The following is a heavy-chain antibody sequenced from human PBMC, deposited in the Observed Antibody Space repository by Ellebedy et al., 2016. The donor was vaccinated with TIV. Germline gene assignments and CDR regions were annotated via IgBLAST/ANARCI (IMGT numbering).Heavy chain of an antibody. CDR2: INPNSGGT. CDR3: ARDGGSYSDFDY. Sequence: AASVKVSCKASGYTFTGSYIHWVRQAPGQGLEFMGCINPNSGGTNYAQKFQGLVTMTRDTSISTAYMELSRLRSDDTAVYYCARDGGSYSDFDYWGQGTLVTVSS. CDR1: GYTFTGSY. V-gene: IGHV1-2*04. J-gene: IGHJ4*02. D-gene: IGHD1-26*01.